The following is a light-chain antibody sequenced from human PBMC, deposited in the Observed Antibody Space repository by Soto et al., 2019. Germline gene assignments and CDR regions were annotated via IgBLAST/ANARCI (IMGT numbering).Light chain of an antibody. Sequence: QAVVTQPPSASGTPGQRVTISCSGSDSNVGINSVYWYQQLPGTAPKLLIYTDNQRPSGVPDRFSGSKSGTSASLGISGLRSEDEADYYCAAWDDSLSGLVFGGGTKVTVL. CDR2: TDN. V-gene: IGLV1-47*02. CDR1: DSNVGINS. J-gene: IGLJ2*01. CDR3: AAWDDSLSGLV.